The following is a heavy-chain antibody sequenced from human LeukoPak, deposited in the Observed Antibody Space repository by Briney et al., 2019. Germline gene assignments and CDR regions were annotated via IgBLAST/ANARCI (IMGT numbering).Heavy chain of an antibody. J-gene: IGHJ3*01. CDR1: GFTFSSYS. D-gene: IGHD4-17*01. CDR3: ARDPTVTNLHDAFDV. Sequence: PGGSLRLSCAASGFTFSSYSMNWVRQAPGKGLEWVSSISSSSSYIYYADSVKGRFTISRDNAKNSLYLQMNSLRAEDTAVYYCARDPTVTNLHDAFDVWGQGTLVTVSS. V-gene: IGHV3-21*01. CDR2: ISSSSSYI.